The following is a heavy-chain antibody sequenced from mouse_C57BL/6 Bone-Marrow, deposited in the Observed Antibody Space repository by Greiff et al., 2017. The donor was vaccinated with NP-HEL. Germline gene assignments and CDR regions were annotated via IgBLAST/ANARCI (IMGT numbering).Heavy chain of an antibody. Sequence: VQLQQSVAELVRPGASVKLSCTASGFNIKNTYMHWVKQRPEQGLEWIGRIDPANGNTKYAPKFQGKATITADTSSNTAYLQLSSLTSEDTAIYYCARRSPGGSSSSWFAYWGQGTLVTVSA. CDR3: ARRSPGGSSSSWFAY. D-gene: IGHD1-1*01. CDR2: IDPANGNT. J-gene: IGHJ3*01. CDR1: GFNIKNTY. V-gene: IGHV14-3*01.